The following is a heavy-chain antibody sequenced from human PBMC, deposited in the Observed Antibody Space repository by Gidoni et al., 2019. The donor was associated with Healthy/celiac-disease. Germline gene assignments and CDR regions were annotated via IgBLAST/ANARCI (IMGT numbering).Heavy chain of an antibody. J-gene: IGHJ6*03. CDR2: IRYDGSNK. V-gene: IGHV3-30*02. CDR3: AIKGPHSAAADYYYMDV. D-gene: IGHD6-13*01. Sequence: QVQLVESGGGVVQPGGSLRLSCAASGFTFSSSGMHWVRQAPGKGLEWVAFIRYDGSNKYYADSVKGRFTISRDNSKNTLYLQMNSLRAEDTAVYYCAIKGPHSAAADYYYMDVWGKGTTVTVSS. CDR1: GFTFSSSG.